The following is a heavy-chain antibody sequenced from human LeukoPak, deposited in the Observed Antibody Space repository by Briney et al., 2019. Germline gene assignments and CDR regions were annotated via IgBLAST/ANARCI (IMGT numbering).Heavy chain of an antibody. CDR1: GFTFSSYA. CDR3: AKSGVTVTTRYYGMDV. J-gene: IGHJ6*02. CDR2: ISGSGGST. D-gene: IGHD4-17*01. V-gene: IGHV3-23*01. Sequence: GGSLRLSCAASGFTFSSYAMSWVRQAPGKGLEWVSGISGSGGSTYYGDSVKGRFTISRNNSKNTLYLQMNSLRAEDTAVYYCAKSGVTVTTRYYGMDVWGQGTTVTVSS.